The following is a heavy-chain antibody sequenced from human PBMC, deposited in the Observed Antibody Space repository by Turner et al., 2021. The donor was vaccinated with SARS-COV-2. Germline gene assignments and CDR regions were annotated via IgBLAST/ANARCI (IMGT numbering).Heavy chain of an antibody. J-gene: IGHJ4*02. CDR2: ISDDGRNK. CDR3: ARERRGYYAEY. D-gene: IGHD3-3*01. V-gene: IGHV3-30*04. CDR1: GFSFSNYA. Sequence: QVQLVESGGGVVQPGGSLRLACAASGFSFSNYAMHWVRQAPGKGVEWVAIISDDGRNKYYAGSVKGRFTISRDDSKSTLYLQMNSLRPEDTAIYYCARERRGYYAEYWGQGTLVTVSS.